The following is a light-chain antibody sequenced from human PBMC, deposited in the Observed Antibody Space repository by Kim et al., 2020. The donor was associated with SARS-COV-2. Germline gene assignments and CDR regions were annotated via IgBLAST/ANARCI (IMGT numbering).Light chain of an antibody. V-gene: IGLV4-69*01. Sequence: QPVLTQSPSASAALGASVKVTCALSSGHSSYAIAWHQQQPEKGPRYLMKVNSDGSHDKGDGIPDRFSGSSSGAERYLTITSLQSEDEADYYCQTWDTGSWVFGGGTKLTVL. CDR3: QTWDTGSWV. J-gene: IGLJ3*02. CDR2: VNSDGSH. CDR1: SGHSSYA.